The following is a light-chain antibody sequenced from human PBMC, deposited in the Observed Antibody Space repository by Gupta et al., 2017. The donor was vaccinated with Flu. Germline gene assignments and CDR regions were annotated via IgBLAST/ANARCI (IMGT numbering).Light chain of an antibody. J-gene: IGKJ2*01. V-gene: IGKV3-11*01. CDR2: DAS. CDR1: QSVSTY. Sequence: EIELTQSPATLSLSPGERATLSCRASQSVSTYLAWYQKKPGQAPRLLIYDASNRATGIPARFSGSGSGTDFTLTISSLEPEDFAVYYCLKRSNWPPYTFGQGTRLEIK. CDR3: LKRSNWPPYT.